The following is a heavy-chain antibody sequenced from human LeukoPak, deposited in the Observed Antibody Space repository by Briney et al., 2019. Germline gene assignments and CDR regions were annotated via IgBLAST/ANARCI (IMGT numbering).Heavy chain of an antibody. J-gene: IGHJ4*02. CDR2: ISPSSSAI. CDR3: VKDLYKGDSASWYFFHY. CDR1: GFTFSGYS. D-gene: IGHD2-2*01. Sequence: PGGSLRLSCAASGFTFSGYSMNWVRQAPGKGLEWVSYISPSSSAIYYADSVKGRFTISRDTSKNTLYLQMSSLRAEDTAMYHCVKDLYKGDSASWYFFHYWGQGTLVTVSS. V-gene: IGHV3-48*01.